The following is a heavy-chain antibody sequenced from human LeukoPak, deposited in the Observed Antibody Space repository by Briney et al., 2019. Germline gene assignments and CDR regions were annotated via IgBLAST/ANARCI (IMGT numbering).Heavy chain of an antibody. CDR2: ITNDGSST. J-gene: IGHJ4*02. CDR1: GFTLSSTT. D-gene: IGHD1-26*01. V-gene: IGHV3-74*01. Sequence: PGGSLRLPCVASGFTLSSTTMHWVRQAPGKGLVWVSRITNDGSSTTYADSVKGRSTIFRDNAKNTLYLQMNSLRAEDTAVYYCVRDLGGRSGHWGQGTLVTVSS. CDR3: VRDLGGRSGH.